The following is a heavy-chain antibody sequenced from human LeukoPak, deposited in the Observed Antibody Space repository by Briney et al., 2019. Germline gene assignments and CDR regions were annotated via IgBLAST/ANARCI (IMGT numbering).Heavy chain of an antibody. J-gene: IGHJ4*02. CDR1: GGFISSYC. Sequence: PSETLSLTCTVSGGFISSYCWSWIRQPPGKGLECIGYIYYSGSTNYNPSLKSRVTISVDTSKNQFSLKLSSVTAADTAVYYCARVPNSSSWYPIFDYWGQGTLVTVSS. CDR2: IYYSGST. V-gene: IGHV4-59*01. D-gene: IGHD6-13*01. CDR3: ARVPNSSSWYPIFDY.